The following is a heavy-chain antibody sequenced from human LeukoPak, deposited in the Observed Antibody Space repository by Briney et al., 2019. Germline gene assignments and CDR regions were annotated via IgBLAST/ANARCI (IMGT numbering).Heavy chain of an antibody. V-gene: IGHV3-7*01. J-gene: IGHJ6*02. CDR1: GFTFSTYV. CDR3: ARPLDV. CDR2: IKQDGSEK. Sequence: GGSLRLSCVVYGFTFSTYVMNWDRQAPGKGLEWVANIKQDGSEKYYVDSVKGRFTISRDNAKNSLYLQMNSLRAEDTAVYYCARPLDVWGRGSTVTVSS.